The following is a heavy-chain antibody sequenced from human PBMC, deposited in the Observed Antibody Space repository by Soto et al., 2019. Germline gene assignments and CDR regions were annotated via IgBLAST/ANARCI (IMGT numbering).Heavy chain of an antibody. Sequence: GXSVKVSCKASGYTFTSYGISWVRQAPGQGLEWMGWISAYNGNTNYAQKLQGRVTMTTDTSTSTAYMELRSLRSDDTAVYYCARTSIVLMVYAIHDYWGQGTLVTVSS. J-gene: IGHJ4*02. CDR1: GYTFTSYG. CDR3: ARTSIVLMVYAIHDY. D-gene: IGHD2-8*01. CDR2: ISAYNGNT. V-gene: IGHV1-18*04.